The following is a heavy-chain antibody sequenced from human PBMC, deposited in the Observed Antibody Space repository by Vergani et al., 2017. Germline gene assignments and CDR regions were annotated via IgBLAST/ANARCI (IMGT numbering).Heavy chain of an antibody. CDR2: IYYSGST. CDR1: GGPISSSSYY. J-gene: IGHJ4*02. Sequence: QLQLQESGPGLVKPSETLSLTCTVSGGPISSSSYYWGWIRHPPGKGLEWIGSIYYSGSTYYNPSLKSRVTISVDTSKNQFSLKLSSVTAADTAVYYCARQNRGWPRWTYYFDYWGQGTLVTVSS. CDR3: ARQNRGWPRWTYYFDY. V-gene: IGHV4-39*01. D-gene: IGHD6-19*01.